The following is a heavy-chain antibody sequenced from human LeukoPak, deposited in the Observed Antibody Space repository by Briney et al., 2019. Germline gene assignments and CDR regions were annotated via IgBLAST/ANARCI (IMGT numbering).Heavy chain of an antibody. CDR3: ARVVDHGYSDY. CDR2: IYYSGST. D-gene: IGHD5-24*01. J-gene: IGHJ4*02. Sequence: SETLSLTCTVSGGSISSDYWSWIRKPPGKGLGRMGYIYYSGSTKYNPSLKSRVTISVDTSKTQFSLELSSVTAADTAVYYCARVVDHGYSDYWGLGTLVTVSS. CDR1: GGSISSDY. V-gene: IGHV4-59*13.